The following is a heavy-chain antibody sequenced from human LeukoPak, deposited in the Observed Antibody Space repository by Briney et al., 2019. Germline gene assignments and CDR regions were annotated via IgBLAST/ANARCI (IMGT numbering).Heavy chain of an antibody. J-gene: IGHJ6*03. CDR2: IRYDGSNK. V-gene: IGHV3-30*02. CDR3: AKGHTAMVSNYHYYMDV. Sequence: PGGSLRLSCAASGFTFSSYGMHWVRQAPGKGLEWVAFIRYDGSNKYYADSVKGRFTISRDNSKNTLYLQMNSLRAEDTAVYYCAKGHTAMVSNYHYYMDVWGKGTTVTVSS. CDR1: GFTFSSYG. D-gene: IGHD5-18*01.